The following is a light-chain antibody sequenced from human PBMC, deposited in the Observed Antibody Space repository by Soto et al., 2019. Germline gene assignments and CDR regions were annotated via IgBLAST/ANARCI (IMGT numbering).Light chain of an antibody. Sequence: AIQMTQSPSSLSASVGDRVTITCRASQGIRNDLGWYQQKPGKAPTLLIYAASSLQSGVPSRFSGSGSGTDFTLTISSLQPEDFAVYYCQQYYNWPLTFGGGTKVDIK. CDR2: AAS. CDR1: QGIRND. V-gene: IGKV1-6*01. CDR3: QQYYNWPLT. J-gene: IGKJ4*01.